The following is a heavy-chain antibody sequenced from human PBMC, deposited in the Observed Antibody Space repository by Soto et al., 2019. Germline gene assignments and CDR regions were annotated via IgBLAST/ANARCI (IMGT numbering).Heavy chain of an antibody. D-gene: IGHD4-17*01. CDR1: GFTFSSYG. Sequence: QVQLVESGGGVVQPGRSLRLSCAASGFTFSSYGMHWVRQAPGKGLEWVAVISYDGSNKYYADSVKGRFTISRDNSKNTLYRKMNSLRAEDTAVYYCAKGGVTTRGGTDYWGQGTLVTVSS. V-gene: IGHV3-30*18. J-gene: IGHJ4*02. CDR2: ISYDGSNK. CDR3: AKGGVTTRGGTDY.